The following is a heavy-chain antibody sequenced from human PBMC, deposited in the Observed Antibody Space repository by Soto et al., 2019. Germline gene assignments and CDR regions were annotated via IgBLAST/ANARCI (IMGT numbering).Heavy chain of an antibody. CDR2: ISAYNYNT. V-gene: IGHV1-18*01. CDR3: ARVVGALGRWFDP. CDR1: GYTFTSYG. D-gene: IGHD1-26*01. Sequence: QVQLVQSGAEVKKPGASVKVSCKASGYTFTSYGLSWVRQAPGQGLEWMGRISAYNYNTNYAQTLQGRVTRTTDTSTRTAYMVLRSLRSDAAAVYYCARVVGALGRWFDPLGLGSLVTVSS. J-gene: IGHJ5*02.